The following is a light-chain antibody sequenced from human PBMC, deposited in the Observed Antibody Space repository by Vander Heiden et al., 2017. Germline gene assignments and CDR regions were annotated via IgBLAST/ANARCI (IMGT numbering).Light chain of an antibody. CDR3: HHYGTSPPIT. CDR1: QSVSSSY. Sequence: EIVVTQSPGTLSFSPGERSILSCRASQSVSSSYLAWYQQKPGQAPRLLIYGASNRATGIPDRFSGSWSGSDFTLSISRLEPEDFAVYYCHHYGTSPPITFGQGTRLEIK. J-gene: IGKJ5*01. V-gene: IGKV3-20*01. CDR2: GAS.